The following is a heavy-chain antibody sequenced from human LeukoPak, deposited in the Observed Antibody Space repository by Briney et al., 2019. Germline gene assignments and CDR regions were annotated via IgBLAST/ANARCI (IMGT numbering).Heavy chain of an antibody. V-gene: IGHV3-23*01. CDR2: ITGSGDST. D-gene: IGHD6-25*01. CDR1: GFTFSSYA. Sequence: PGGSLRLSCAASGFTFSSYAMSWVRQAPGKGLEWVSAITGSGDSTYYADSVKGRFTISRDNSKNTLYLQMNSLRAEDTAIYYCARRASVAASNLWGHGTLVTVSS. J-gene: IGHJ2*01. CDR3: ARRASVAASNL.